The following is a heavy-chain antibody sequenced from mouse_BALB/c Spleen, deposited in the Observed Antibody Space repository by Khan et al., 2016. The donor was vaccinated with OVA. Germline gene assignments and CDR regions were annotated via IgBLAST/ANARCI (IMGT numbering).Heavy chain of an antibody. Sequence: EVELVESGGDLVKPGGSLKLSCAASGFTFSSYGMSWVRQTPDKRLEWVAAISSGGSYNYYPDSLKGRFTISGDNATNTLYLQISSLKYEDTAMYYCARQPGDHEGSAMDYWGQGTSVTVSS. CDR1: GFTFSSYG. V-gene: IGHV5-6*01. J-gene: IGHJ4*01. CDR2: ISSGGSYN. CDR3: ARQPGDHEGSAMDY. D-gene: IGHD2-13*01.